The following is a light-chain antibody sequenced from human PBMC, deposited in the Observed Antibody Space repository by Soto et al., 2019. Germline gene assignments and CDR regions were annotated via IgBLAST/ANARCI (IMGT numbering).Light chain of an antibody. CDR2: EVN. CDR3: SSYAGSSTYV. J-gene: IGLJ1*01. CDR1: SSDVGDYQY. V-gene: IGLV2-8*01. Sequence: QCALTQPPSESGSPGQSVTISCTGTSSDVGDYQYVSWYQQHPGKAPKLMIYEVNKRPSGIPDRFSGSKSGSTASLTVSGLQPEDEADYYCSSYAGSSTYVFGTGTKVTVL.